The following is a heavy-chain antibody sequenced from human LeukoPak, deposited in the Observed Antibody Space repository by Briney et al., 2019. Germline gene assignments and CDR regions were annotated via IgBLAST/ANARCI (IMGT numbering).Heavy chain of an antibody. CDR1: GGSFSGYY. CDR3: ARGARIAVAGNFDY. D-gene: IGHD6-19*01. CDR2: INHSGST. Sequence: SETLSLTCAVYGGSFSGYYWSWIRQPPGKGLEWIGEINHSGSTNYNPSLKSRVTISVDTSKNQFSLKLSSVTAAATAVYYCARGARIAVAGNFDYWGQGTLVTVSS. J-gene: IGHJ4*02. V-gene: IGHV4-34*01.